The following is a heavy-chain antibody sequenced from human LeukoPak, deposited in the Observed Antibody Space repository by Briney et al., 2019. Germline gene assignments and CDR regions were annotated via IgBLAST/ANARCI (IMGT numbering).Heavy chain of an antibody. V-gene: IGHV1-3*01. D-gene: IGHD6-13*01. CDR3: ARAPSSSWGWANWFDP. CDR2: INAGNGNT. CDR1: GYTFTSYA. Sequence: ASVKVSCKASGYTFTSYAMHWVRQAPGQRLEWMGWINAGNGNTKYSQKFQGRVTITRDTSASTAYMELSSLRSEDTAVYYCARAPSSSWGWANWFDPWGQGTLVTVSS. J-gene: IGHJ5*02.